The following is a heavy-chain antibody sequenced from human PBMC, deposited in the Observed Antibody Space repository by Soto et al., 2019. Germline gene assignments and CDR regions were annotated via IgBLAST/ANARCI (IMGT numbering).Heavy chain of an antibody. CDR1: GFTVSSNY. CDR2: IYSGGST. V-gene: IGHV3-66*01. Sequence: PGGSLRLSCAASGFTVSSNYMSWVRQAPGKGLEWVSVIYSGGSTYYADSMKGRFTISRDNSKNTLYLQMNSLRAEDTDVYYCARVSPAPRGYDYVWGSYGHRYYYYYGMDVWGQGTTVTVSS. J-gene: IGHJ6*02. CDR3: ARVSPAPRGYDYVWGSYGHRYYYYYGMDV. D-gene: IGHD3-16*01.